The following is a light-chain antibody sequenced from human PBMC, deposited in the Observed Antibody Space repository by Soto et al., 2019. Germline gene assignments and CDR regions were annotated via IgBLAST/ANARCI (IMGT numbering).Light chain of an antibody. V-gene: IGKV1-12*01. Sequence: DIQMTQSPSSVSASVGDRVTITCRASQSISSWLAWYQQKPGKAPKLLIYAASSLQSGVPARFSGSGSGKDVTLTSSSRQPEDVATYYCQQANSFPRTFGQGTKVEIK. CDR1: QSISSW. J-gene: IGKJ1*01. CDR3: QQANSFPRT. CDR2: AAS.